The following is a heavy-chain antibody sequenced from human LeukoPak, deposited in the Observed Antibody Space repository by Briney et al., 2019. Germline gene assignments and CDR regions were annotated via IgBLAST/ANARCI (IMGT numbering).Heavy chain of an antibody. CDR3: ARDHPGYSSSWSETYNWFDP. V-gene: IGHV4-4*07. CDR2: IYTSGST. CDR1: GGSISSYY. D-gene: IGHD6-13*01. Sequence: PSETLSLTCTVSGGSISSYYWSWIRQPAGKGLEWIGRIYTSGSTNYNPSLKSRVTISVDTSKNQFSLKLSSVTAADTAVYYCARDHPGYSSSWSETYNWFDPWGQGTLVTVSS. J-gene: IGHJ5*02.